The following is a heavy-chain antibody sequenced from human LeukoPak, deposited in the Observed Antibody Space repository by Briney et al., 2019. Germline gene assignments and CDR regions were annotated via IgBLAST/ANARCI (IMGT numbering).Heavy chain of an antibody. Sequence: PGGSLRLSCAASGFTFSSYWMSWVRQAPGKGLEWVANIKQVGSEKYYVDSVKGRFTISRDNAKNSLYLQMNSLRAEDTAVYYCARDRSGSSSWDAFDIWGQGTMVTVSS. CDR2: IKQVGSEK. D-gene: IGHD6-13*01. CDR3: ARDRSGSSSWDAFDI. J-gene: IGHJ3*02. V-gene: IGHV3-7*05. CDR1: GFTFSSYW.